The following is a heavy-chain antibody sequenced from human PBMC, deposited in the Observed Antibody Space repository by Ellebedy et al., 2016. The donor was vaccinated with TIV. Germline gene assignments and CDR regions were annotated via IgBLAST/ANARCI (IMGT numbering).Heavy chain of an antibody. CDR2: INHSGST. CDR1: GGSFSGYY. Sequence: GSLRLSCAVYGGSFSGYYWSWIRQPPGKGLEWIGEINHSGSTNYNPSLKSRVTISVDTSKNQFSLKLSSVTAADTAVYYCARGGYCSGGSCRKLVYFDPWGQGTLVTVSS. J-gene: IGHJ5*02. D-gene: IGHD2-15*01. V-gene: IGHV4-34*01. CDR3: ARGGYCSGGSCRKLVYFDP.